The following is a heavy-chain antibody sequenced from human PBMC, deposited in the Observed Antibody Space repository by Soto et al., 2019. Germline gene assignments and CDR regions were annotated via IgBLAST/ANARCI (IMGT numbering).Heavy chain of an antibody. CDR2: IIPILGIA. CDR3: ARARLGGDFDP. V-gene: IGHV1-69*02. CDR1: GGTFSSYT. Sequence: QVQLVQSGAEVKKPGSSVKVSCKASGGTFSSYTISWVRQAPGQGLEWMGRIIPILGIANYAQKFQGRVTITADKSTSTACMELSSLRSEDTAVYYCARARLGGDFDPWGQGTLVTVSS. J-gene: IGHJ5*02. D-gene: IGHD3-16*01.